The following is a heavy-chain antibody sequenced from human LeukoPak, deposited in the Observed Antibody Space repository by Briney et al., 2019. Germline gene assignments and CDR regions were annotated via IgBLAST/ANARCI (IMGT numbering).Heavy chain of an antibody. V-gene: IGHV1-2*02. CDR2: INPNSGGT. D-gene: IGHD1-7*01. CDR1: GYTFTGYY. J-gene: IGHJ6*03. CDR3: ACSSGTGTTRNYYYYMDV. Sequence: ASVKVSCKASGYTFTGYYFHWVRQAPGQGLEWLGWINPNSGGTNYAQKFQGRVTMTWDTSITTAYMELRGLRSDDTAVYYCACSSGTGTTRNYYYYMDVWAKGPRSPSP.